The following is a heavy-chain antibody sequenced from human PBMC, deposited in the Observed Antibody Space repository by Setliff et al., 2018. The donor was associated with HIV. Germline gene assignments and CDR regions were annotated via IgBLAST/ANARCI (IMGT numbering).Heavy chain of an antibody. Sequence: ASVKVSCKASGYTFTGYYMHWVRQAPGQGLEWMGWINPSRGSASYPQNFQGRVTMTRDTSTSTVYMELSSLRSEDTAVYYCARHYFDILTGYYNRAFDIWGQGTMVTVSS. CDR1: GYTFTGYY. J-gene: IGHJ3*02. CDR3: ARHYFDILTGYYNRAFDI. D-gene: IGHD3-9*01. V-gene: IGHV1-46*01. CDR2: INPSRGSA.